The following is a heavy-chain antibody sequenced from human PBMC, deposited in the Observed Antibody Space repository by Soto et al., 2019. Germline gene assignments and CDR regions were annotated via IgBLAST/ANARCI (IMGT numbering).Heavy chain of an antibody. V-gene: IGHV3-11*01. CDR3: AREIGAGWGYDYMWGSYPEGFDI. D-gene: IGHD3-16*02. Sequence: QVQLVESGGGLVKPGGSLRLSCAASGFTFSDYYMSWIRQAPGKGLEWVSYISSSGSTIYYADSVKGRFTIARDNAKNSLYLQMNSLRAEDTAVYYCAREIGAGWGYDYMWGSYPEGFDIWGQGTMVTVSS. CDR2: ISSSGSTI. CDR1: GFTFSDYY. J-gene: IGHJ3*02.